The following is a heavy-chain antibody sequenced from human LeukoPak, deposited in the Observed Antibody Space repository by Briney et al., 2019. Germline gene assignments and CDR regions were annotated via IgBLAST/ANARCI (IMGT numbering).Heavy chain of an antibody. CDR2: TYSGGST. D-gene: IGHD5-24*01. Sequence: GGSLRLSCAASGFTISSNFMSWVRQAPGKGLEWVSLTYSGGSTYYADSVNGRFTISRDNSKNMLYLQMNSLRAEDTAVYYCARDGRWLQPGAFDIWGQGTMVTVSS. CDR3: ARDGRWLQPGAFDI. CDR1: GFTISSNF. V-gene: IGHV3-66*01. J-gene: IGHJ3*02.